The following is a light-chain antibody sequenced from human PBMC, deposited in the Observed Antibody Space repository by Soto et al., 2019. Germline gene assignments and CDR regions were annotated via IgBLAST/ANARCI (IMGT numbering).Light chain of an antibody. V-gene: IGLV2-23*01. CDR1: SSDVGSYNL. CDR2: EGS. J-gene: IGLJ2*01. Sequence: QSALTQPASVSGSPGQSITISCTGTSSDVGSYNLVSWYQQLPGKAPKLMIYEGSKRPSGVSNRFSGSKSGNTASLTISGVQAEDEAEYYCCSYAGSSVAFGGGTKLTVL. CDR3: CSYAGSSVA.